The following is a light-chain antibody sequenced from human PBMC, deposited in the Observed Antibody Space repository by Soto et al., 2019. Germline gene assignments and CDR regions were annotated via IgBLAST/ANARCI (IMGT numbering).Light chain of an antibody. V-gene: IGKV1-8*01. CDR3: QQYYSNPRT. Sequence: AIRMTQSPASFSASTGDRVTVTCRASQGISSYLAWYQQKPGKAPKLLIYGASTLQSGVPSRFSGGGSGTEVTLTISCLQSEDFATYYCQQYYSNPRTFGQGTKVEIK. CDR2: GAS. J-gene: IGKJ1*01. CDR1: QGISSY.